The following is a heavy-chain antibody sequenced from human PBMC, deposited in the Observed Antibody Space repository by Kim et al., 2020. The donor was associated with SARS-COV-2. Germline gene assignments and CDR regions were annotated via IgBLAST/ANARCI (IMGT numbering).Heavy chain of an antibody. D-gene: IGHD3-10*01. J-gene: IGHJ6*02. CDR3: AKDRRDYYGSGSYRSTVMEINYYYYGMDV. V-gene: IGHV3-33*06. CDR1: GFTFSSYG. CDR2: IWYDGSNK. Sequence: GGSLRLSCAASGFTFSSYGMHWVRQAPGKGLEWVAVIWYDGSNKYYADSVKGRFTVSRDNSKNTLYLQMNSLRAEDTAVYYCAKDRRDYYGSGSYRSTVMEINYYYYGMDVWGQGTTVTVSS.